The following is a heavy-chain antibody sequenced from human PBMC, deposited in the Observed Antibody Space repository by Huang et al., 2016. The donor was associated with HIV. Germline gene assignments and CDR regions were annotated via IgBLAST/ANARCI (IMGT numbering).Heavy chain of an antibody. CDR1: GASINSGSHH. Sequence: QLQLEESGPGLVKPSETLSLTCTVSGASINSGSHHWGWIRPSPGKGLEWIGSIYYRGSPDYRPSLKSRVTISVDTSKNQFSLILTSVTAADTAVYYCAREVTYYYYMDVWGKGTTVTVS. J-gene: IGHJ6*03. CDR2: IYYRGSP. D-gene: IGHD2-21*02. CDR3: AREVTYYYYMDV. V-gene: IGHV4-39*02.